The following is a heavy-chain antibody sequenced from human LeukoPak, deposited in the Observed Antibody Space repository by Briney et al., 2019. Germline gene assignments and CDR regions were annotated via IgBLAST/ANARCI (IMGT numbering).Heavy chain of an antibody. D-gene: IGHD2/OR15-2a*01. CDR3: ARGRLLPYYYYYYGMDV. V-gene: IGHV1-8*01. CDR1: GYTFTSYD. CDR2: MNPNRGNT. Sequence: GASVKVSCKASGYTFTSYDINWVRQATGQGLEWMGWMNPNRGNTGYAQKFQGRVTMTRNTSISTAYMELSSLRSEDTAVYYCARGRLLPYYYYYYGMDVWGQGTTVTVSS. J-gene: IGHJ6*02.